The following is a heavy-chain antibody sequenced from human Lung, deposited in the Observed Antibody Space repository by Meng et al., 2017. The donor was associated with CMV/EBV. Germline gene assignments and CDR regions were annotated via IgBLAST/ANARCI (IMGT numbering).Heavy chain of an antibody. V-gene: IGHV3-9*01. CDR3: AKDIHYGIVVVPAANNYYYGMDV. CDR1: GFTFDDYA. D-gene: IGHD2-2*01. CDR2: ISWNSGSI. J-gene: IGHJ6*02. Sequence: SCAASGFTFDDYAMHWVRQAPGKGLEWVSGISWNSGSIGYADSVKGRFTISRDNAKNSLYLQMNSLRAEDAALYYCAKDIHYGIVVVPAANNYYYGMDVWXQGTXVT.